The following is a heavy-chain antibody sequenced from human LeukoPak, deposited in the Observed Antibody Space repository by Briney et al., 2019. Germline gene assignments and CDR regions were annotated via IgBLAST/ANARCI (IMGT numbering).Heavy chain of an antibody. D-gene: IGHD2-2*01. CDR3: VRSNANSFDS. Sequence: GGSLRLSCAASGFTFSSYWMYWVRQAPGKGLVWVSRIDSDGSSTDYADSVKGRFTISRDNAKNTLYLQMNSLRAEDTAVYYCVRSNANSFDSWGPGTLVTVSS. CDR1: GFTFSSYW. J-gene: IGHJ4*02. V-gene: IGHV3-74*01. CDR2: IDSDGSST.